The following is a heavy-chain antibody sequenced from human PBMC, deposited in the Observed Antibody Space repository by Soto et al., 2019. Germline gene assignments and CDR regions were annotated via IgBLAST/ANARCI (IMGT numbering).Heavy chain of an antibody. J-gene: IGHJ6*02. D-gene: IGHD6-13*01. CDR1: VDSITPYY. CDR3: ARYSNNWFQTEGMDV. CDR2: IDTSGNT. Sequence: PSETLSLTCTVSVDSITPYYWSWIRLPAGKGLEWIGRIDTSGNTNYNPSLKSRVTMSVDTSKKQFSLKPTSVTAADTAVYYCARYSNNWFQTEGMDVWGQGNTVT. V-gene: IGHV4-4*07.